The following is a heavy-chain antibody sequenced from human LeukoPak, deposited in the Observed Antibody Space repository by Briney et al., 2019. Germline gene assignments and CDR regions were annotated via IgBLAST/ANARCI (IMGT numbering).Heavy chain of an antibody. J-gene: IGHJ4*02. CDR1: GFTFSDYC. CDR2: ISSSGSTI. V-gene: IGHV3-11*04. D-gene: IGHD2-15*01. CDR3: ARDRYCSGGSCYSKKIDY. Sequence: GGSLRLSCAASGFTFSDYCMSWIRQAPGKGLEWVSYISSSGSTIYYADSVKGRFTISRDNAKNSLYLQMNSLRAEDTAVYYCARDRYCSGGSCYSKKIDYWGQGTLVTVSS.